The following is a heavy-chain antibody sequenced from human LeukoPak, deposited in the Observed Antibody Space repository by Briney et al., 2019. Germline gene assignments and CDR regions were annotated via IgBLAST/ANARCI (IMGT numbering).Heavy chain of an antibody. D-gene: IGHD3-22*01. J-gene: IGHJ4*02. CDR2: ISYDGSNK. CDR3: AKEAPYYYDSSGYIDY. V-gene: IGHV3-30*18. CDR1: GFTLSSYG. Sequence: GGSLRLSCAASGFTLSSYGMHWVRQAPGTGLERVAVISYDGSNKYYADSVKGRFAISRDNSKNTLYLQMNSLRAQDAAVYFCAKEAPYYYDSSGYIDYWGQGTLVTVSS.